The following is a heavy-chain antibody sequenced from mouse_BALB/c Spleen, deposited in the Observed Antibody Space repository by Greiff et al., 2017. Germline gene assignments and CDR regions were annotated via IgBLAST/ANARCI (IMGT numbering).Heavy chain of an antibody. CDR2: IRLKSNNYAT. J-gene: IGHJ2*01. CDR1: GFTFSNYW. Sequence: EVQLQQSGGGLVQPGGSMKLSCVASGFTFSNYWMNWVRQSPEKGLEWVAEIRLKSNNYATHYAESVKGRFTISRDDSKSSVYLQMNNLRAEDTGIYYCTRQGYYDYFFDYWGQGTTLTVSS. CDR3: TRQGYYDYFFDY. V-gene: IGHV6-6*02. D-gene: IGHD2-4*01.